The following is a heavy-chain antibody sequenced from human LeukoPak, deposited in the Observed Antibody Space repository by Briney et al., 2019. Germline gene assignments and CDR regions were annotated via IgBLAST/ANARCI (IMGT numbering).Heavy chain of an antibody. CDR2: IKQDGSEI. D-gene: IGHD3-22*01. CDR3: ARVGVVVQYYFKQHHMDV. J-gene: IGHJ6*03. CDR1: GFTFSSYW. V-gene: IGHV3-7*04. Sequence: GGSLRLSCAASGFTFSSYWMSWVRQAPGKGLEWVANIKQDGSEIYYVDYVKGRFTISRDNAKNSLYLQMNSLRAEDTAVYYCARVGVVVQYYFKQHHMDVWGKGTTVTVSS.